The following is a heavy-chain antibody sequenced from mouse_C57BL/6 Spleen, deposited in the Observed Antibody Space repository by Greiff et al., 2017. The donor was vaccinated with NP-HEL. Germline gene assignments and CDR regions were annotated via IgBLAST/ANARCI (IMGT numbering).Heavy chain of an antibody. J-gene: IGHJ2*01. D-gene: IGHD2-4*01. CDR3: ARVYYDYDFDY. Sequence: EVHLVESEGGLVQPGSSMKLSCTASGFTFSDYYMAWVRQVPEKGLEWVANINYDGSSTYYLDSLKSRFIISRDNAKNILYLQMSSLKSEDTATYYCARVYYDYDFDYWGQGTTLTVSS. CDR1: GFTFSDYY. V-gene: IGHV5-16*01. CDR2: INYDGSST.